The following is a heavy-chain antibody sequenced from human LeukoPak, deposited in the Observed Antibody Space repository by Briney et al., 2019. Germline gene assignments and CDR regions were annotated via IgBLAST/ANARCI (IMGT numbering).Heavy chain of an antibody. J-gene: IGHJ6*02. CDR3: ARGQSAMNYYYGMDV. V-gene: IGHV3-74*01. CDR2: INSDGSST. Sequence: PGGSLRLSCAASGFTFSSYWMHWVRQAPGKGLVWVSRINSDGSSTSYADSVKGRFTISRDNAKNTLYLQMNSLRAEDTAVYYCARGQSAMNYYYGMDVWGQGTTVTVSS. CDR1: GFTFSSYW.